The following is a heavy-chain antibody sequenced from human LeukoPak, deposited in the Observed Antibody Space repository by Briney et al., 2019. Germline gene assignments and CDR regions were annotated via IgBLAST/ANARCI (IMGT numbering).Heavy chain of an antibody. J-gene: IGHJ4*02. V-gene: IGHV3-53*01. CDR3: AREVRGYYFDY. D-gene: IGHD3-22*01. CDR2: ISSGGNT. Sequence: PGGSLRLSCAASGFIVSSNYMSWVRQAPGKGLEWVSVISSGGNTYYADSVKGRFTISRDNSKNTVFLQMNSLRAEDTAVYYCAREVRGYYFDYWGQGTLDTVSS. CDR1: GFIVSSNY.